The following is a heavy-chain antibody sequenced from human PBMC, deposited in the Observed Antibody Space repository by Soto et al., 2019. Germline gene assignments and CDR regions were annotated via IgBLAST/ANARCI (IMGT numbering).Heavy chain of an antibody. D-gene: IGHD3-22*01. CDR1: GYTFTSYY. V-gene: IGHV1-46*01. CDR3: ARDYYDSSGYSPDAFDI. J-gene: IGHJ3*02. Sequence: ASVKVSCKASGYTFTSYYMHWVRQAPGQGLEWMGIINPSGGSTSYAQKFQGRVTMTRDTSTSTVYMELSSLRSEDTAVYYCARDYYDSSGYSPDAFDIWGLGTMVTV. CDR2: INPSGGST.